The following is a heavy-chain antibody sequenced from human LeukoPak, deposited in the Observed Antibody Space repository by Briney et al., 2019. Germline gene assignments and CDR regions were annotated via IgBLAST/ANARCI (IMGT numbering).Heavy chain of an antibody. V-gene: IGHV4-30-2*01. CDR3: ARRGLVNDAFDI. CDR2: IYHSGST. Sequence: PSETLSLTCTVSGGSISSGGYYWSWIRQPPGKGLEWIGYIYHSGSTYYNPSLKSRVTISVDRSKNQFSLKLSSVTAADTAVYYCARRGLVNDAFDIWGQGTMVTVSS. J-gene: IGHJ3*02. D-gene: IGHD3-9*01. CDR1: GGSISSGGYY.